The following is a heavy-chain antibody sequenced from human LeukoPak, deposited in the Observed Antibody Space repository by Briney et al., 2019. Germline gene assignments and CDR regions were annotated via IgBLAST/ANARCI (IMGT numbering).Heavy chain of an antibody. CDR2: IEGKANTYAT. CDR1: GFIFSGSA. Sequence: PGGSLRLSCAASGFIFSGSAMHWVRQASGKGLEWVGRIEGKANTYATAYAASVQGRFTISRDDSRNTAFLQMNSLKTDDTAVYYCTRLWYTGSPGPFDLWGQGTLVTVSS. D-gene: IGHD1-26*01. J-gene: IGHJ5*02. V-gene: IGHV3-73*01. CDR3: TRLWYTGSPGPFDL.